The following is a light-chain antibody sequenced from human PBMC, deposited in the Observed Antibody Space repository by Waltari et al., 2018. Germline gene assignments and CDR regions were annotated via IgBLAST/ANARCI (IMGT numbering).Light chain of an antibody. CDR1: QSIASF. V-gene: IGKV1-39*01. J-gene: IGKJ4*01. CDR3: QQSYKTPPLT. CDR2: AAS. Sequence: IQMTQSPSPLSPSVGDRVTITCRASQSIASFLNWYQQKPGKAPKLLIYAASSLQSGVPSRFSASGSGTDFTLTISSLQPEDFATYYCQQSYKTPPLTFGGGTKVEMK.